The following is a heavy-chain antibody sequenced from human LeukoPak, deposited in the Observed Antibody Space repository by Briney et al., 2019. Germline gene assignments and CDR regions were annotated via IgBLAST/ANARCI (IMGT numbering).Heavy chain of an antibody. D-gene: IGHD6-19*01. CDR3: ARADSSGWYGGGFDY. CDR2: IYYSGST. J-gene: IGHJ4*02. V-gene: IGHV4-59*01. CDR1: GGSISSYY. Sequence: PSETLSLTCTVSGGSISSYYWSWIRQPPGEGLEWIGYIYYSGSTNYNPSLKSRVTISVDTSKNQFSLKLSSVTAADTAVYYCARADSSGWYGGGFDYWGQGTRVTVSS.